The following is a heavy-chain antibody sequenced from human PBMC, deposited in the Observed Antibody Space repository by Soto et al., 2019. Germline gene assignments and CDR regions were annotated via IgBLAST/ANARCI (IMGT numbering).Heavy chain of an antibody. D-gene: IGHD2-15*01. V-gene: IGHV3-23*01. CDR3: AKDQPYSSVVVGNPIDY. CDR2: VSGSGGST. Sequence: EVKLLESGGGLVQPGGSLRLSCAASGFTFSSYAMNWVRQAPGKGLEWVSAVSGSGGSTYYADSVKGRFTISRDNSKNTLYLQMNSLRAEDTAVYYGAKDQPYSSVVVGNPIDYWGQGILVTVSS. CDR1: GFTFSSYA. J-gene: IGHJ4*02.